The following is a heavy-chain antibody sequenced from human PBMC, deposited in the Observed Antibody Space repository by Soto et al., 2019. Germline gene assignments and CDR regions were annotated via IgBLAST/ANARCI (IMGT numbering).Heavy chain of an antibody. CDR1: GYTVTSYG. J-gene: IGHJ6*02. Sequence: ASVKVSCKASGYTVTSYGISWVRQAPGQGLEWMGWISAYNGNTNYAQKLQGRVTMTTDTSTSTAYMELRSLRSDDTAVYYCARVSMDYYDSSRLYYYYYYGMDVWGQGTTVTVSS. D-gene: IGHD3-22*01. V-gene: IGHV1-18*01. CDR3: ARVSMDYYDSSRLYYYYYYGMDV. CDR2: ISAYNGNT.